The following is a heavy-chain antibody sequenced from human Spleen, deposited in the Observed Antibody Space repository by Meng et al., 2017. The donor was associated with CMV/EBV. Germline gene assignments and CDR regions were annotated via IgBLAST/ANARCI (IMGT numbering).Heavy chain of an antibody. CDR1: SRYW. D-gene: IGHD2-2*02. J-gene: IGHJ5*02. CDR2: IKEDGSEK. CDR3: ARVDCSSTSCYIAGRNWFDP. Sequence: SRYWMSWVRQATGKGLEWVANIKEDGSEKYYVDSVKGRFTISRDNAKNSLYVQMKSLRAEDTALYYCARVDCSSTSCYIAGRNWFDPWGQGTLVTVSS. V-gene: IGHV3-7*01.